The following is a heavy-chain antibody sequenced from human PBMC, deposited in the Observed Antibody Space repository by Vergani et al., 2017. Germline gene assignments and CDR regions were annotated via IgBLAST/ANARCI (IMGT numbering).Heavy chain of an antibody. V-gene: IGHV4-59*01. D-gene: IGHD5-12*01. CDR3: ARGGSGYAYFDY. Sequence: QVQLQESGPGLVKPSETLSLTCTVSGGSISSYYWSWIRQPPGKGLEWIGYIYYSGSTNYNPYLKSRVTISVDTSKNQFSLKLSSVTAADTAVYYCARGGSGYAYFDYWGQGTLVTVSS. CDR1: GGSISSYY. J-gene: IGHJ4*02. CDR2: IYYSGST.